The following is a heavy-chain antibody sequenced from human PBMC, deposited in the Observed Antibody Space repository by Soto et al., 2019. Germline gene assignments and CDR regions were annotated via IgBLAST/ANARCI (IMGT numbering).Heavy chain of an antibody. CDR3: ARGSSGWSAHYYFDY. D-gene: IGHD6-19*01. J-gene: IGHJ4*02. CDR1: GGSISSSSYY. CDR2: IYYSGST. V-gene: IGHV4-39*01. Sequence: SETLSLTXTVSGGSISSSSYYWGWIRQPPGKGLEWIGSIYYSGSTYYNPSLKSRVTISVDTSKNQFSLKLSSVTAADTAVYYCARGSSGWSAHYYFDYWGQGTLVTVSS.